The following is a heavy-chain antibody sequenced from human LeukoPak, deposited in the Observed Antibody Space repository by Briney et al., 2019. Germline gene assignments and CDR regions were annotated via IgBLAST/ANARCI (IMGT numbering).Heavy chain of an antibody. J-gene: IGHJ5*02. CDR1: GFTFSSYW. D-gene: IGHD6-13*01. CDR3: ARAPSWAAAGTGNWFDP. V-gene: IGHV3-74*01. CDR2: INSDGSST. Sequence: GGSLRLSCAASGFTFSSYWMHWVRQAPGKGLVWVSRINSDGSSTSYADSVKGRFTISRDNAKNTLYPQMNSLRAEDTAVYYCARAPSWAAAGTGNWFDPWGQGTLVTVSS.